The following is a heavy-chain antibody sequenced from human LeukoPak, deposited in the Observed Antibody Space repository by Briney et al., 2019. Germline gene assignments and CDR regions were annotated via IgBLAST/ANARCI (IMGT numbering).Heavy chain of an antibody. CDR1: RFAFSKCA. J-gene: IGHJ4*02. D-gene: IGHD2-2*01. Sequence: GGSYSGERTASRFAFSKCAMRGVRQAPGKGLEWVSSISGSGDTTYYTGSVKGRFTISRDNSKNALYLQMSSLRAEDTAVYYCAKSQRNDQQVVQRIDYWGQGTLVTVSS. CDR3: AKSQRNDQQVVQRIDY. V-gene: IGHV3-23*01. CDR2: ISGSGDTT.